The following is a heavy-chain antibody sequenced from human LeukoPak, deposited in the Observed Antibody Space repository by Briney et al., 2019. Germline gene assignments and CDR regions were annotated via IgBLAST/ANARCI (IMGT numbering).Heavy chain of an antibody. CDR1: GYTFTDYY. Sequence: ASVKVSCKASGYTFTDYYMHWVRQAPGQGLEWMGWINPNSGGTNYAQKFQGRVTMTRDTSISTACMELSRLRSDDTAVYYCARAIPGGNWFDPWGQGTLLTVSS. CDR2: INPNSGGT. D-gene: IGHD2-21*01. CDR3: ARAIPGGNWFDP. J-gene: IGHJ5*02. V-gene: IGHV1-2*02.